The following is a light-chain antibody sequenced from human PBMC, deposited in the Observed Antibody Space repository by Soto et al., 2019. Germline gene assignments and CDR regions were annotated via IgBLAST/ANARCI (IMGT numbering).Light chain of an antibody. CDR3: QQYYAIPRT. J-gene: IGKJ1*01. CDR1: QSVLDRSNNKNY. Sequence: DIVMTQSPDSLAVSLGERAIINCKSSQSVLDRSNNKNYLTWYQQKPGQPPKPLIYWASTQEFGVPDRFSGSGSGTDFTLTISSLQAEDVALYYCQQYYAIPRTFGQGTKVEIK. CDR2: WAS. V-gene: IGKV4-1*01.